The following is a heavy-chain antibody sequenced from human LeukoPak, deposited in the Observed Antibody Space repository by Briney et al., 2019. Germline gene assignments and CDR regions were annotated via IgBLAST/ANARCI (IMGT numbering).Heavy chain of an antibody. D-gene: IGHD7-27*01. J-gene: IGHJ5*02. CDR1: GFTFSSYW. V-gene: IGHV3-74*01. Sequence: GGSLRLSCAASGFTFSSYWMHWVRQAPGKGLVWVSRINTDGSSTSYADSVKGRFIVSRDNAKNSVYLQMNSLRAEDTALYYCAREDWGPWFDPRGQGALVTVS. CDR3: AREDWGPWFDP. CDR2: INTDGSST.